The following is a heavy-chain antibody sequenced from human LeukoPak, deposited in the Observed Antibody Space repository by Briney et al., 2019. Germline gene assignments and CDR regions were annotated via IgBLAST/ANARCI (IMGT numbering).Heavy chain of an antibody. Sequence: PGGSLRLSCAASGFTFSSYEMNWVRQAPGKGLEWVSYISSSGSTIYSADSVKGRFTISRDNAKNSLYLQMNSLRAEDTAVYYCARLTTVTTGFDYWGQGTLVTVSS. D-gene: IGHD4-17*01. CDR3: ARLTTVTTGFDY. CDR1: GFTFSSYE. V-gene: IGHV3-48*03. CDR2: ISSSGSTI. J-gene: IGHJ4*02.